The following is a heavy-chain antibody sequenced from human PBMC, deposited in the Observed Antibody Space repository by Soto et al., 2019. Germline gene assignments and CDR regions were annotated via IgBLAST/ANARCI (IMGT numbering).Heavy chain of an antibody. Sequence: GGSLRLSCAASGFTFSSYAMTWVRQAPGKGLEWVSGISGSGATTSYADSVKGRFTISRDNSKNTLYLQMNSLRAEDTAVYYCAKDLGPTRNYYYGMDVWGQGTTVTVSS. D-gene: IGHD1-26*01. J-gene: IGHJ6*02. CDR2: ISGSGATT. V-gene: IGHV3-23*01. CDR3: AKDLGPTRNYYYGMDV. CDR1: GFTFSSYA.